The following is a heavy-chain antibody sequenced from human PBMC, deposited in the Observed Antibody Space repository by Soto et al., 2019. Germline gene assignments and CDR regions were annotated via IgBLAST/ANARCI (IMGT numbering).Heavy chain of an antibody. CDR2: ISGSGVNT. J-gene: IGHJ6*02. CDR1: GFTFSSYA. CDR3: ARDSWQVGPSSYHYGMDV. V-gene: IGHV3-23*01. Sequence: HPGGSLRLSCAASGFTFSSYAMSWVRQAPGKGLEWVSGISGSGVNTYYADSEKGRFIISRDNSKNKLYLQMNSLRAEDTAVYYCARDSWQVGPSSYHYGMDVWGQGTTVTVSS.